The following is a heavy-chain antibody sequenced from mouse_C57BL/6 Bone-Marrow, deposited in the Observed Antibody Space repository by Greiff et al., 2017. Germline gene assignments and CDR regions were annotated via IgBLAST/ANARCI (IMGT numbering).Heavy chain of an antibody. J-gene: IGHJ1*03. CDR3: TRETTGGYFDV. CDR2: ISSGGDYI. CDR1: GFTFSSYA. D-gene: IGHD2-12*01. V-gene: IGHV5-9-1*02. Sequence: EVKLVESGEGLVKPGGSLKLSCAASGFTFSSYAMSWVRQTPEKRLEWVAYISSGGDYIYYADTVKGRFTISRDNARHTLYLQMSSLKSEDTAMYYCTRETTGGYFDVWGTGTTVTVSS.